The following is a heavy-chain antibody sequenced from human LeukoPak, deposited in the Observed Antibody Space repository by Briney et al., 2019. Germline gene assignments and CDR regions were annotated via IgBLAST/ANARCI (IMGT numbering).Heavy chain of an antibody. V-gene: IGHV3-30-3*01. J-gene: IGHJ4*02. CDR1: GFTFSSYA. Sequence: PGGSLRLSCAASGFTFSSYAMHWVRQAPGKGLEWVAVISYDGSNKYYADSVKGRFTISRDNSKNTLYLQMNSLRAEDTAVYYCARESIDYWGREPWSPSPQ. CDR2: ISYDGSNK. CDR3: ARESIDY.